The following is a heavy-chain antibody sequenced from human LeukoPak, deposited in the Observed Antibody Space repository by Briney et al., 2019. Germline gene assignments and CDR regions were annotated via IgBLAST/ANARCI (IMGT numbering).Heavy chain of an antibody. CDR3: ARLYCSSTSCYHIDY. J-gene: IGHJ4*02. D-gene: IGHD2-2*01. CDR1: GYSFTNYW. CDR2: IYPSDSDI. Sequence: GESLKISCKGSGYSFTNYWIVWVRQMPGKGLECMGIIYPSDSDIRYNPSFQGQVTMSADKSVSTAYLQWTSLRASDTAMYYCARLYCSSTSCYHIDYWGQGTLVPVSS. V-gene: IGHV5-51*01.